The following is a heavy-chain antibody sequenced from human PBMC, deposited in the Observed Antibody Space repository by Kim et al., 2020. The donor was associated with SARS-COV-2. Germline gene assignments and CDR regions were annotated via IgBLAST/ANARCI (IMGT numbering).Heavy chain of an antibody. J-gene: IGHJ5*02. Sequence: GESLQISCKGSGYSFTSYWISWVRQMPGKGLEWMGRIDPSDSYTNYSPSFQGHVTISADKSISTAYLQWSSLKASDTAMYYCARHDGSECGGDCYAKFDPWGQGTLVTVSS. CDR3: ARHDGSECGGDCYAKFDP. CDR1: GYSFTSYW. CDR2: IDPSDSYT. V-gene: IGHV5-10-1*01. D-gene: IGHD2-21*01.